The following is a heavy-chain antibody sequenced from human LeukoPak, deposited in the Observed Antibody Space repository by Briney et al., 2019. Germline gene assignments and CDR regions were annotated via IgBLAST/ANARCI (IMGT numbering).Heavy chain of an antibody. CDR1: GYTFTSYD. CDR2: MNPNSGNT. V-gene: IGHV1-8*01. J-gene: IGHJ5*02. CDR3: ARWLSSRTSCCIGHNWFDP. Sequence: ASVTVSCTASGYTFTSYDINWVRQATGQGLEWMGWMNPNSGNTGYAQKFQGRVTMTTDTSTSTAYMELRSLRSDDTAVYYCARWLSSRTSCCIGHNWFDPWGQGTLVTVSS. D-gene: IGHD2-2*01.